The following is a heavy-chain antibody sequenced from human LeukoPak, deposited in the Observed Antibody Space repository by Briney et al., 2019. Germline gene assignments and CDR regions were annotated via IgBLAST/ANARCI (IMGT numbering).Heavy chain of an antibody. CDR3: AREGAGFFDY. D-gene: IGHD6-19*01. V-gene: IGHV3-23*01. J-gene: IGHJ4*02. Sequence: PGGSLRLSCAASGFTFSSYAMSWVRQAPGKGLEWVSIVSGSGGRTSHADSVKGRFTISRDNSKNTLYLQVNSLRAEDSAVYYCAREGAGFFDYWGQGTLVTVSS. CDR1: GFTFSSYA. CDR2: VSGSGGRT.